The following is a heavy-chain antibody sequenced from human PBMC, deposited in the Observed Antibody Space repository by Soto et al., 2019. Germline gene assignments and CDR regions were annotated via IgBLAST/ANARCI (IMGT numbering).Heavy chain of an antibody. CDR2: MNPNSGNT. D-gene: IGHD4-17*01. Sequence: ASVKVSCKASGYTFTSYDINWVRQATGQGLEWMGWMNPNSGNTGYAQKFQGRVTMTRNTSISTAYMELSSLRSEDTAVYYCARGLGDYGDYGGSGWGQGTLVTVSS. J-gene: IGHJ4*02. CDR3: ARGLGDYGDYGGSG. V-gene: IGHV1-8*01. CDR1: GYTFTSYD.